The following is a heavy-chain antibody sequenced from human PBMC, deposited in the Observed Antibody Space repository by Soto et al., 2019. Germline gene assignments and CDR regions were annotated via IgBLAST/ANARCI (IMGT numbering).Heavy chain of an antibody. Sequence: SETLSLTCTVSGGSISSGDYYWSWIRQPPGKGLEWIGYIYYSGSTYYNPSLKSRVTISVDTSNNQFSLRLSSVTPADTAVYFCARHDGFSSGWIFDYWGHGTLVTVSS. CDR1: GGSISSGDYY. CDR2: IYYSGST. CDR3: ARHDGFSSGWIFDY. J-gene: IGHJ4*01. D-gene: IGHD6-19*01. V-gene: IGHV4-30-4*01.